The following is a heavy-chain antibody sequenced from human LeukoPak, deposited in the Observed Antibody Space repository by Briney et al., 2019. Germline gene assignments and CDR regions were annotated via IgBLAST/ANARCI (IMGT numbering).Heavy chain of an antibody. CDR2: IRPSGGST. D-gene: IGHD2-8*01. J-gene: IGHJ4*02. V-gene: IGHV1-46*01. CDR1: GYTFTSYY. Sequence: GASVTVSCKTCGYTFTSYYIHWVRQAPGQGLDWMGMIRPSGGSTTYAQKFQGRVTMTRDTSTSTVYMELSSLRPEDTAVYYCARDHCTHGLCYNSLFYWGQGTLVTVSS. CDR3: ARDHCTHGLCYNSLFY.